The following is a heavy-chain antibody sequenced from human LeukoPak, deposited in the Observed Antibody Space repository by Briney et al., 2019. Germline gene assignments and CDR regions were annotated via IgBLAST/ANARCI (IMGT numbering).Heavy chain of an antibody. Sequence: GASVKVSCKASGYTFTSYYMHWVRQAPGQGLEWMGTINPNSGGTNYAQKFQGRVTMTRDTSISTAYMELNRLRSDDTAVYYCARGSYDSSDFEYFHHWGQGTLVTVSS. CDR2: INPNSGGT. V-gene: IGHV1-2*02. CDR1: GYTFTSYY. CDR3: ARGSYDSSDFEYFHH. J-gene: IGHJ1*01. D-gene: IGHD3-22*01.